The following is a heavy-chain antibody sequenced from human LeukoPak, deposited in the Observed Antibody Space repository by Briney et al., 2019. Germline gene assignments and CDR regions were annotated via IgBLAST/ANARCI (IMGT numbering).Heavy chain of an antibody. CDR3: ARDPGQRDYGDYTYYSDY. Sequence: PGGSLRLSCVASGFTFSSYEINWVRQAPGKGLEWVSYISSSGRTIYYADSVQGRFTISRDNAKNSLYLQMNSPRAEDTAVYYCARDPGQRDYGDYTYYSDYWGQGTLVTVSS. CDR2: ISSSGRTI. V-gene: IGHV3-48*03. D-gene: IGHD4-17*01. CDR1: GFTFSSYE. J-gene: IGHJ4*02.